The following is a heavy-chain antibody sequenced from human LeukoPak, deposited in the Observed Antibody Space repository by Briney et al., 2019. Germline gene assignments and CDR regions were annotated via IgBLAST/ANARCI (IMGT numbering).Heavy chain of an antibody. CDR1: GYTFTSYG. J-gene: IGHJ4*02. D-gene: IGHD3-3*01. CDR3: ARDRTDDFWSGYYPHYFDY. V-gene: IGHV1-18*01. CDR2: ISAYNGNT. Sequence: ASVKVSCKASGYTFTSYGISWVRQAPGQGLEWLGWISAYNGNTNYAQKLQGRVTMTTDTSTSTAYMELRSLRSDDTAVYYYARDRTDDFWSGYYPHYFDYWGQGTLVTVSS.